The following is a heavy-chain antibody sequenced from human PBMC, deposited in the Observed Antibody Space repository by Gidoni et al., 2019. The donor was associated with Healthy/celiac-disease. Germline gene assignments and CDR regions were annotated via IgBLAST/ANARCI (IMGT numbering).Heavy chain of an antibody. CDR2: IIPIFGTA. V-gene: IGHV1-69*01. D-gene: IGHD5-12*01. CDR1: GGTFSSYA. J-gene: IGHJ3*02. Sequence: QVQLVQSGAEVKKPGSSVKVSCKASGGTFSSYAISWVRQAPGQGLEWMGGIIPIFGTANYAQKFQGRVTITADESTSTAYMELSSLRSEDTAVYDCASLGDGYNRDAFDIWGQGTMVTVSS. CDR3: ASLGDGYNRDAFDI.